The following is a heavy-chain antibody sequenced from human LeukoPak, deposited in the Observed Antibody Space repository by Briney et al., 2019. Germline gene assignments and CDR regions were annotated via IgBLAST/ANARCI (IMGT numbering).Heavy chain of an antibody. V-gene: IGHV3-30*18. CDR1: RFTFSSYS. CDR3: AKGGLHYHDSNPIDY. Sequence: GGSLRLSCAASRFTFSSYSMNWVRQAPGKGLEWVAAISYDGNNKNYADSVKGRFTISRDNSKNTLYLQVNSLRAEDTAVYYCAKGGLHYHDSNPIDYWGQGTLVTVSS. D-gene: IGHD3-22*01. CDR2: ISYDGNNK. J-gene: IGHJ4*02.